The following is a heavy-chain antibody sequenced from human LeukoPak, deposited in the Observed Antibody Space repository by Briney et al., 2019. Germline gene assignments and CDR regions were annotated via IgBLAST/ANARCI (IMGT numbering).Heavy chain of an antibody. CDR1: GFTVSSNY. CDR3: ARGHDYGDYCDAFDI. Sequence: PGGSLRLSCAASGFTVSSNYMSWVRQAPGKGLEWVSVIYSGGSTYYADSVKGRFTISRDNSKNTLYLQMNSLRAEDAAVYYCARGHDYGDYCDAFDIWGQGTMVTVSS. CDR2: IYSGGST. V-gene: IGHV3-66*01. D-gene: IGHD4-17*01. J-gene: IGHJ3*02.